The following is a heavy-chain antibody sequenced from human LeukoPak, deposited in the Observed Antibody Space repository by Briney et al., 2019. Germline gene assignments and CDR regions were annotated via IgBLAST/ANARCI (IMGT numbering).Heavy chain of an antibody. Sequence: GASVKVSCKASGYTFTGCYMHWVRQAPGQGLEWMGWINPNSGGTNYAQKFQGRVTMTRDTSISTAYMELSRLRSDDTAVYYCARPTQLGMVFDYWGQGTLVTVSS. CDR3: ARPTQLGMVFDY. D-gene: IGHD7-27*01. J-gene: IGHJ4*02. CDR2: INPNSGGT. CDR1: GYTFTGCY. V-gene: IGHV1-2*02.